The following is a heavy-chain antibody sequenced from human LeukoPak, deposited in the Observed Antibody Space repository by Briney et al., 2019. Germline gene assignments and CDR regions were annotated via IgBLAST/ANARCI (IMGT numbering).Heavy chain of an antibody. J-gene: IGHJ4*02. CDR1: GYSISSGYY. V-gene: IGHV4-38-2*02. CDR2: IYHSGST. D-gene: IGHD3-10*01. CDR3: ARPSRSGSYYSAPFDY. Sequence: PSDTLSLTCTVSGYSISSGYYWGWIRQPPGKGLEWIGSIYHSGSTYYNPSLKSRVTISVDTSKNQFSLKLSSVTAADTAVYYCARPSRSGSYYSAPFDYWGQGTLVTVSS.